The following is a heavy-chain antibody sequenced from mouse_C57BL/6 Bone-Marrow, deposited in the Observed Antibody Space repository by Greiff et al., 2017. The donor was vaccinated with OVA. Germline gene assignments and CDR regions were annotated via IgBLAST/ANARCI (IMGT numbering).Heavy chain of an antibody. V-gene: IGHV1-82*01. CDR1: GYAFSSSW. CDR2: IYPGDGDT. D-gene: IGHD1-1*01. CDR3: VRVLTTPYYDSGCHWYCDV. Sequence: QVQLQQSGPELVKPGASVKISCKASGYAFSSSWMNWVKQRPGKGLEWIGRIYPGDGDTNYNGKFKGKATLTADNSSSTAYMQLSSLTSEDSAVYICVRVLTTPYYDSGCHWYCDVWGTGTTVTVSS. J-gene: IGHJ1*03.